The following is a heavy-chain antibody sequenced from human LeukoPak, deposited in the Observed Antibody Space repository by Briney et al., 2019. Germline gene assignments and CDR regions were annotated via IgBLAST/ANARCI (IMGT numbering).Heavy chain of an antibody. CDR2: INHSGST. CDR1: GGSFSGYY. Sequence: SETLSLTCAVYGGSFSGYYWSWIRQSPGKGLEWIGEINHSGSTNYNPSLKSRVTISVDTSKNQFSLELSSVTAADTAVYYCARKGRNYYGSGSYLRVWFDPWGQGTLVTVSS. D-gene: IGHD3-10*01. V-gene: IGHV4-34*01. J-gene: IGHJ5*02. CDR3: ARKGRNYYGSGSYLRVWFDP.